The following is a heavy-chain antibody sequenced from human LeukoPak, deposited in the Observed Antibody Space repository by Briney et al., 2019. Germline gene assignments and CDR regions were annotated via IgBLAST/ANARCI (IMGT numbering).Heavy chain of an antibody. CDR3: ARELFGSGSCPDY. CDR1: GFTFSRYC. D-gene: IGHD3-10*01. Sequence: GRSLRLSCVASGFTFSRYCMSWVRQAPGKGLEWLATIKQDGNEKFYVDSVKGRFTISRDNAKNSLYLQMSSLRAEDTAVYYCARELFGSGSCPDYWGQGTLVTVSS. J-gene: IGHJ4*02. CDR2: IKQDGNEK. V-gene: IGHV3-7*01.